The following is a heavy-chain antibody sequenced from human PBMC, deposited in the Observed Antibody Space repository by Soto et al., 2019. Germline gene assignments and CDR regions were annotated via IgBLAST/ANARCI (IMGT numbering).Heavy chain of an antibody. CDR2: IIPIFGTA. D-gene: IGHD5-18*01. J-gene: IGHJ6*02. V-gene: IGHV1-69*13. Sequence: SVKVSCKASGGTFSSYAISWVRQAPGQGLEWMGGIIPIFGTANYAQKFQGRVTITADESTSTAYMELSSLRSEDTAVYYCARNRTQLWLGYYYYYPGMDVWGQGTTVTVSS. CDR3: ARNRTQLWLGYYYYYPGMDV. CDR1: GGTFSSYA.